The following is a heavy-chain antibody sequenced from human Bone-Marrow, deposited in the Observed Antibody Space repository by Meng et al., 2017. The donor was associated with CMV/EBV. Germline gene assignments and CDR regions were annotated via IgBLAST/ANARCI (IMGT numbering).Heavy chain of an antibody. J-gene: IGHJ4*02. D-gene: IGHD3-3*01. CDR3: ARAATYYDFWSGPLRRHYFDY. V-gene: IGHV3-7*01. Sequence: GGSLRLSCAASGFTFSSYWMSWVRQAPGKGLEWVANIKQDGSEKYYVDSVKGRFTISRDNAKNSLYLQMNSLRAEDTAVYYCARAATYYDFWSGPLRRHYFDYWGQGTLATVSS. CDR1: GFTFSSYW. CDR2: IKQDGSEK.